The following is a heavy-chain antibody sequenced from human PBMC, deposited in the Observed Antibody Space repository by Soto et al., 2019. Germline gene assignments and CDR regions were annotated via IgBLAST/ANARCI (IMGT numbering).Heavy chain of an antibody. J-gene: IGHJ4*02. CDR1: GYTFTSYG. Sequence: QVHLVQSGAEVKKPGASVKVSCKGSGYTFTSYGITWVRQAPGQGLEWMGWISAHNGNTDYAQRLQGRVTVTRDTSTSTAYMELRSLRSDDTAVYYCARGRYGDYWGQGALVTVSS. CDR3: ARGRYGDY. D-gene: IGHD1-1*01. CDR2: ISAHNGNT. V-gene: IGHV1-18*01.